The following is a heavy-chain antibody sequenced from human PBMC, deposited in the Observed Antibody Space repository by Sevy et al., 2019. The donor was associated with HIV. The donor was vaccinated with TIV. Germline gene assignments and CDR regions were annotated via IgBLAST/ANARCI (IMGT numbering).Heavy chain of an antibody. CDR3: ARDLSSSSEWGFFFDY. CDR1: GGTFSSYA. D-gene: IGHD6-6*01. J-gene: IGHJ4*02. CDR2: IIPIFGTA. Sequence: ASVKVSCKASGGTFSSYAISWVRQAPGQGLEWMGGIIPIFGTANYAQKFQGRVTITADESTRTAYMELSSLRSEDTAVYYCARDLSSSSEWGFFFDYWGQGTLVTVSS. V-gene: IGHV1-69*13.